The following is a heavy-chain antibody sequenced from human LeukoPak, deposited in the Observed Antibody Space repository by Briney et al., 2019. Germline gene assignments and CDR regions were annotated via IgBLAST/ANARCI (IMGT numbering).Heavy chain of an antibody. CDR3: ARGGQRFDP. Sequence: GGSLRLSCAASGFTFSSYAMSWVRQAPGKGLEWVSNISGSGVSGGNTYYADSVKGRFTISRDNSKNTLYLQMNSLRAEDTAVYYCARGGQRFDPWGQGTLVTVSS. CDR2: ISGSGVSGGNT. CDR1: GFTFSSYA. J-gene: IGHJ5*02. D-gene: IGHD1-26*01. V-gene: IGHV3-23*01.